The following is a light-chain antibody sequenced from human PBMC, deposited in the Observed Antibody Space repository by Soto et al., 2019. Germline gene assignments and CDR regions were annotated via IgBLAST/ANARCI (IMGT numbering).Light chain of an antibody. V-gene: IGKV3-15*01. CDR2: GAT. Sequence: EVVMTQSPATLSLSPGERATLSCRSSQSVGSKLAWYQQKTGQAPRLLIYGATTRATGVPARFSGGGSGTEFTLSISSLQSDDSAVYFCQQYDAPVTFGQGTKLDIK. CDR3: QQYDAPVT. CDR1: QSVGSK. J-gene: IGKJ2*01.